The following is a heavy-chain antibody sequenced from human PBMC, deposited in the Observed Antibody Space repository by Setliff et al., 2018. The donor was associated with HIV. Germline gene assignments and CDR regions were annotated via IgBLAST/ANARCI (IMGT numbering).Heavy chain of an antibody. Sequence: PSETLSLTCTVSGGSISSGGPGYYWGWVRQPPGGGLEWIGSVYYSGSTYYKSSLKSRLTISVDTSKNQFSLKMSSVTAADTAVYYCARNSQKGIQPLLLASWGPGTLVTVSS. CDR1: GGSISSGGPGYY. CDR2: VYYSGST. CDR3: ARNSQKGIQPLLLAS. J-gene: IGHJ4*02. V-gene: IGHV4-39*07. D-gene: IGHD1-1*01.